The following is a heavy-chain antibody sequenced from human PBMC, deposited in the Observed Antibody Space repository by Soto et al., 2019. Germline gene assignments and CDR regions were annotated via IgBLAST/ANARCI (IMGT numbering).Heavy chain of an antibody. V-gene: IGHV3-33*06. CDR3: AKDKMVYDDYYYYGMDV. D-gene: IGHD2-8*01. Sequence: PXGSLSLSCAASGFTFSSYGMHWVRQAPGKGLEWVAVIWYDGSNKYYADSVKGRFTISRDNSKNTLYLQMNSLRAEDTAVYYCAKDKMVYDDYYYYGMDVWGQGTTVTVSS. J-gene: IGHJ6*02. CDR2: IWYDGSNK. CDR1: GFTFSSYG.